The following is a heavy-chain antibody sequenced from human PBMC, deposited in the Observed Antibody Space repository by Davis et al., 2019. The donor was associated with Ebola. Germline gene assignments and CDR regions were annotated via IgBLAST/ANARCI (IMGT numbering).Heavy chain of an antibody. D-gene: IGHD3-16*01. CDR1: GYTFTGYY. V-gene: IGHV1-2*04. CDR3: ARVGVGDFPPIYYYYGMDV. J-gene: IGHJ6*02. Sequence: ASVKVSCKASGYTFTGYYMHWVRQAPGQGLEWMGWINPNSGGTNYAQKFQGWVTMTRDTSISTAYMELSRLRSDDTAVYYCARVGVGDFPPIYYYYGMDVWGQGTTVTVSS. CDR2: INPNSGGT.